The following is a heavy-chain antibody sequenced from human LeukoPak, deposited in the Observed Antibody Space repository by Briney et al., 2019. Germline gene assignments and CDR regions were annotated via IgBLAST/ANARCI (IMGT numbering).Heavy chain of an antibody. D-gene: IGHD3-10*01. CDR2: IYNSGST. Sequence: PSETLPLTCTVSGGSISSYYWSWIRQPPGKGLEWIGYIYNSGSTDHNPSLKSRVTISVDTSKNQFSLNLSSVTAADTAMYYCARVPPGGYHYGMDVWGQGTTVTVSS. CDR1: GGSISSYY. J-gene: IGHJ6*02. CDR3: ARVPPGGYHYGMDV. V-gene: IGHV4-59*01.